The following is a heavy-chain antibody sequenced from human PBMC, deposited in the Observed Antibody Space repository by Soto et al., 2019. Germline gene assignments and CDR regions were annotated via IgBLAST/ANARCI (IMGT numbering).Heavy chain of an antibody. CDR2: IVPMFGTS. CDR1: GGTSTRYA. D-gene: IGHD3-3*01. Sequence: QERLVQSGAEVRKPGSSVKVSCKVTGGTSTRYAINWVRQAPGQGLEWMGGIVPMFGTSKYAQKFQGRVTMTAETSTNIAYMEFRSLRSEDTAVYYCNRGSEYDFWSGYLWGQGTLVSVSS. CDR3: NRGSEYDFWSGYL. J-gene: IGHJ4*02. V-gene: IGHV1-69*06.